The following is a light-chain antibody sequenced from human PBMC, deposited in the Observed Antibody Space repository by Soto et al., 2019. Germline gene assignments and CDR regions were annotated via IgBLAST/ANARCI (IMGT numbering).Light chain of an antibody. V-gene: IGKV3-20*01. CDR2: GAS. CDR1: QSVSSSY. CDR3: QQYGSSPTWT. Sequence: VLTPAAGALSKSKGERATLSCRASQSVSSSYLAWYQQKPGQAPRLLIYGASSRATGIPDRFSGSGSGTDFTLTISRLEPEDFAVYYCQQYGSSPTWTFGKGPRWXS. J-gene: IGKJ1*01.